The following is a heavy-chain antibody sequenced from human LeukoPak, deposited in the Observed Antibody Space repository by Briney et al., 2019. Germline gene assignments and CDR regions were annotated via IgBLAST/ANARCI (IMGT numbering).Heavy chain of an antibody. CDR3: ASDMSYSGYYIDY. Sequence: GGSLSLSCAASGFTFSSYAMHWVRQAPGKGLEWVALISYDGSNEYYADSVKGRFTISRDNSKNTLYLQMNGLRAEDTAVYYCASDMSYSGYYIDYWGQGTMVTVSS. J-gene: IGHJ4*02. D-gene: IGHD3-3*01. V-gene: IGHV3-30-3*01. CDR2: ISYDGSNE. CDR1: GFTFSSYA.